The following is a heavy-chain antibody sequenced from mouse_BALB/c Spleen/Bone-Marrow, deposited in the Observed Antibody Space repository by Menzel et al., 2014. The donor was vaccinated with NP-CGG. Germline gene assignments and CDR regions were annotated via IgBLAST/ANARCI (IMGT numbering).Heavy chain of an antibody. V-gene: IGHV1-80*01. CDR3: ARSGYGSSYDY. Sequence: VKLQESGAELVRPGSSVKISCKASGYVFSTYWMNWVKQRPGQGLEWIGQICPGDGDTNYNGKFKGTATLTADKSSSTAYMQLSSLTSEDSAVYFCARSGYGSSYDYWGQGTTLTVSS. CDR1: GYVFSTYW. CDR2: ICPGDGDT. J-gene: IGHJ2*01. D-gene: IGHD1-1*01.